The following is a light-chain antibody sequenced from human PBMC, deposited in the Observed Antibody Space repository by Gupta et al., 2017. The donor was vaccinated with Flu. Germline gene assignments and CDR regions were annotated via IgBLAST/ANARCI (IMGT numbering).Light chain of an antibody. CDR2: ESF. V-gene: IGKV1-39*01. J-gene: IGKJ2*01. Sequence: DVQMTQSSSSLSSSVGDRITITCRASQIVSRYLNWYQQTPGKPPKLLIYESFHLHTGVSSRFSGSGSGTDFTLTIRQLQPEDFGTYYCQQSYRSPRTFGQGTKVEI. CDR3: QQSYRSPRT. CDR1: QIVSRY.